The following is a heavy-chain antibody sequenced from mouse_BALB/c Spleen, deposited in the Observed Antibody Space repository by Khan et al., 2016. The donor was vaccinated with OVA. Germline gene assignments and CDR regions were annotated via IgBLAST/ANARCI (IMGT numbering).Heavy chain of an antibody. D-gene: IGHD1-1*01. J-gene: IGHJ4*01. Sequence: EVQLQESGPGLVKPSQSLSLTCTVTGYSITSNYAWNWIRQFPGNKLEWMGYISYSSSTSYNPSLKSRISITRDPSKNQFFLQLNSVTTEDTATYYCARGNYDGYAMDYWGQGTSVTVSS. V-gene: IGHV3-2*02. CDR1: GYSITSNYA. CDR2: ISYSSST. CDR3: ARGNYDGYAMDY.